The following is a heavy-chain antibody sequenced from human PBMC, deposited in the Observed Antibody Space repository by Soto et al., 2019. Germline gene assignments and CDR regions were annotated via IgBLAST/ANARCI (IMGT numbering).Heavy chain of an antibody. V-gene: IGHV1-2*02. J-gene: IGHJ6*02. Sequence: ASVKVSCKVSGHSFTGHYMHWVRQAPGQGLEWMGWINPNSGDTNYARKFQGRVTMARDTSIKTVYMELSSLRSDDTAVYYCARALXGFLDWLPDNYYYGMDVWGQGTTVTVSS. CDR1: GHSFTGHY. D-gene: IGHD3-3*02. CDR3: ARALXGFLDWLPDNYYYGMDV. CDR2: INPNSGDT.